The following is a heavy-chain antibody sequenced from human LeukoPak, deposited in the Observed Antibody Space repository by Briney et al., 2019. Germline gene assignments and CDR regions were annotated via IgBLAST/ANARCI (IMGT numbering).Heavy chain of an antibody. D-gene: IGHD6-6*01. CDR1: GFTFSSYS. V-gene: IGHV3-21*01. CDR3: ARMYSSSPYYYYGMDV. J-gene: IGHJ6*02. Sequence: GGSLRLSCAASGFTFSSYSMTWVRQAPGKGLEWVSSISSSSSYIYYADSVKGRFTISRDTAKNALYLQMNSLRAEDTAVYYCARMYSSSPYYYYGMDVWGQGTTVTVSS. CDR2: ISSSSSYI.